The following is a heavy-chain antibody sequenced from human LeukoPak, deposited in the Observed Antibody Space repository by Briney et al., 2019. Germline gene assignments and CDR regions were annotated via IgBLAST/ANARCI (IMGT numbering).Heavy chain of an antibody. V-gene: IGHV4-34*01. J-gene: IGHJ6*02. CDR1: GGSFSGYY. CDR2: INHSGRT. Sequence: PSETLSLICAVYGGSFSGYYWSWIRQPPGKGLEWIGEINHSGRTNYNPSLKSRVTISVDTSKNQFSLKLSSVTAADTAVYYCARAIPRYSSGWYAPGMDVWGQGTTVTVSS. CDR3: ARAIPRYSSGWYAPGMDV. D-gene: IGHD6-19*01.